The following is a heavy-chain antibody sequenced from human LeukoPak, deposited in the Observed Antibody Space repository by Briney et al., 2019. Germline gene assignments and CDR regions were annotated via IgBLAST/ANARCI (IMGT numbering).Heavy chain of an antibody. J-gene: IGHJ4*02. CDR3: AREVTPNYFDY. CDR1: GYTLTELS. Sequence: ASVKVSCKVSGYTLTELSMHWVRQAPGQGLEWMGWINPNSGGTNYAQKFQGRVTMTRDTSISTAYMELSRLRSDDTAAYYCAREVTPNYFDYWGQGTLVTVSS. D-gene: IGHD2-21*02. CDR2: INPNSGGT. V-gene: IGHV1-2*02.